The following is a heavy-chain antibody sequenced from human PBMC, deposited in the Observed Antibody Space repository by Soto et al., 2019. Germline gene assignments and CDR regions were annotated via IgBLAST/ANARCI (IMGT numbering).Heavy chain of an antibody. CDR1: RGTFSSYA. V-gene: IGHV1-69*06. Sequence: GASVKVSCKASRGTFSSYAISWVRQAPGQGLEWMGGIIPIFGTANYAQKFQGRVTITADKSTSTAYMELSSLRSEDTAVYYCARASSGSHPLFGYWGQGTLVTVSS. J-gene: IGHJ4*02. CDR3: ARASSGSHPLFGY. D-gene: IGHD1-26*01. CDR2: IIPIFGTA.